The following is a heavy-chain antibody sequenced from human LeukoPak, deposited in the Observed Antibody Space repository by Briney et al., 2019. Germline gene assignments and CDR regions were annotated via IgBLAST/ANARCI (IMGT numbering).Heavy chain of an antibody. Sequence: ASVKVSCKASGYTFTGYYMHWVRQAPGQGLEWMGWINPNSGGTTYAQKFQGRVTMTRDTSISTAYMELSRLRSDDTAVYYCARAHLRRIDNGFDPWGQGTLVTVSS. D-gene: IGHD3-10*01. CDR2: INPNSGGT. CDR1: GYTFTGYY. CDR3: ARAHLRRIDNGFDP. J-gene: IGHJ5*02. V-gene: IGHV1-2*02.